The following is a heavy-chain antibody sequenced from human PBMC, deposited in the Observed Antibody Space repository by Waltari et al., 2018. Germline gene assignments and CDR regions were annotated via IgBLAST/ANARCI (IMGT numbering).Heavy chain of an antibody. Sequence: QVLLQQWGAGLLKPSETLSLTCDISGGSLGDYIWTWIRQPPGKGLEWLGQVSHGGTARSNPSVKSRVTLPLDTSQRHFSLRLQSVTAADTAVYYCARGRNYDSTLSRNDSSHSGLDVWGQGSAVTVSS. CDR1: GGSLGDYI. V-gene: IGHV4-34*02. J-gene: IGHJ6*01. CDR3: ARGRNYDSTLSRNDSSHSGLDV. D-gene: IGHD3-3*01. CDR2: VSHGGTA.